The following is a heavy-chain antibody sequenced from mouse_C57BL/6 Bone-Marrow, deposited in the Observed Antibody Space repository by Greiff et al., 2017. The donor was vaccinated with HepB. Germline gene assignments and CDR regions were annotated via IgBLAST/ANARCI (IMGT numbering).Heavy chain of an antibody. CDR3: AKHGAPYYYGSSRWYFDV. CDR1: GFSLTSYG. D-gene: IGHD1-1*01. CDR2: IWGGGST. J-gene: IGHJ1*03. Sequence: VKVVESGPGLVAPSQSLSITCTVSGFSLTSYGVDWVRQPPGKGLEWLGVIWGGGSTNYNSALMSRLSISKDNSKSQVFLKMNSLQTDDTAMYYCAKHGAPYYYGSSRWYFDVWGTGTTVTVSS. V-gene: IGHV2-9*01.